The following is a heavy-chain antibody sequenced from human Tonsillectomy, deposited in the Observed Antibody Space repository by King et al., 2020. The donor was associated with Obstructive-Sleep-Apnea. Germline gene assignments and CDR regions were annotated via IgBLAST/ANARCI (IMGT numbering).Heavy chain of an antibody. CDR2: IYYSGST. J-gene: IGHJ5*02. D-gene: IGHD2-21*02. CDR3: ARDVPYCGGDCYTADWFDP. Sequence: LQLQESGPGLVKPSETLSLTCTVSGGSISSSNYYWGWIRQPPGKRLEGIGSIYYSGSTYYNPSLKSRVTISVDTSKNQFSLMLSSVTAADTAVYYCARDVPYCGGDCYTADWFDPWGQGTLVTVSS. CDR1: GGSISSSNYY. V-gene: IGHV4-39*07.